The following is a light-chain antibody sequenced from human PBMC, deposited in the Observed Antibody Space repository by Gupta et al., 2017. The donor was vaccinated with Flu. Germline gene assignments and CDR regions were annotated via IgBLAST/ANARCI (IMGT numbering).Light chain of an antibody. CDR3: QSYDSSLSGSV. V-gene: IGLV1-40*01. CDR1: SSNIGAGYD. Sequence: QSVLTQPHSVSGAPGQRVPISCTGGSSNIGAGYDVHWYQQLPGTAPKLLIYGNSNRPSGVPDRFSGSKSGTSASLAITGLQAEDEADYYCQSYDSSLSGSVFGGGTKLTVL. CDR2: GNS. J-gene: IGLJ3*02.